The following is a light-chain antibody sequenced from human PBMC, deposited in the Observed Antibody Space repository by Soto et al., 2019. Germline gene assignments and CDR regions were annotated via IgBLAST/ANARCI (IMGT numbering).Light chain of an antibody. CDR3: SSYLSSRTVV. V-gene: IGLV2-14*03. CDR2: DDD. Sequence: QSALTHPASVSGSPGQSITISCTGTNSDVGSNYVSWYVSWYQQHPGKGPKLMIYDDDNRPSGVSNRFSGSRSGNTDYLTISGIQAEDEGDYYCSSYLSSRTVVFGGGTKLTVL. J-gene: IGLJ2*01. CDR1: NSDVGSNYVSWY.